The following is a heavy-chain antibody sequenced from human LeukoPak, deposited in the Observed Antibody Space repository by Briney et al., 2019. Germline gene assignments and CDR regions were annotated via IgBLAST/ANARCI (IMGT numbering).Heavy chain of an antibody. Sequence: ASVKVSCKASGYIFTSYNIYWVRQAPGQGLEWMGIINPSGGSTNYAQKFQGRVTMTRDTSKNQFSLKMSSVTAADTAVYYCARQRIMITFGGVIARSNFDYWGQGTLVTVSS. CDR1: GYIFTSYN. V-gene: IGHV1-46*01. CDR3: ARQRIMITFGGVIARSNFDY. CDR2: INPSGGST. D-gene: IGHD3-16*02. J-gene: IGHJ4*02.